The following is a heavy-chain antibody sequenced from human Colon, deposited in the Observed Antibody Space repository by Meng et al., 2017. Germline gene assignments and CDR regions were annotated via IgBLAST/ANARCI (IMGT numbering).Heavy chain of an antibody. CDR2: INTDGSST. D-gene: IGHD2-8*01. J-gene: IGHJ4*02. V-gene: IGHV3-74*01. CDR3: ARGRSGVYHDY. CDR1: GFTFSSYW. Sequence: GESLKISCAAPGFTFSSYWMHWVRQAPGKGLVWVSRINTDGSSTNYADSVKGRFTISRDNAENTLYLQMNSLRAEDTAVYYCARGRSGVYHDYWGQGTLVTVSS.